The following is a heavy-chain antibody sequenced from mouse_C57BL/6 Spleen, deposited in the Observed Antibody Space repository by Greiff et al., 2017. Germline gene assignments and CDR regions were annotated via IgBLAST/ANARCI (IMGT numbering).Heavy chain of an antibody. Sequence: DVQLQESGPVLVKPGASVKMSCKASGYTFTDSYMNWVKQSQGKSLEWIGVINPYNGGTSYNQKFKGKATLTVDKSSSTAYMELNSLTSEDSAVYYCARFPYSNYGGWYFGVWGTGTTVTVSS. CDR1: GYTFTDSY. J-gene: IGHJ1*03. V-gene: IGHV1-19*01. CDR2: INPYNGGT. D-gene: IGHD2-5*01. CDR3: ARFPYSNYGGWYFGV.